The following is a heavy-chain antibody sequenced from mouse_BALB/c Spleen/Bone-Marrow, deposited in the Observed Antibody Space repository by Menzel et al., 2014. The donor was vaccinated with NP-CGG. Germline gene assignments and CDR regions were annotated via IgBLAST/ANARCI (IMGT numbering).Heavy chain of an antibody. V-gene: IGHV3-1*02. CDR1: GYSITSGYS. D-gene: IGHD2-1*01. CDR2: IHYSGST. CDR3: ARGGNYDY. J-gene: IGHJ2*01. Sequence: VQLKESGPDLVKPSQSLSLPCTVTGYSITSGYSWHWIRPFPGNKLEWMGYIHYSGSTNYNPSLKSRISITRDTSKNQFFLQLNSVTTEDTATYYCARGGNYDYWGQGTTLTVSS.